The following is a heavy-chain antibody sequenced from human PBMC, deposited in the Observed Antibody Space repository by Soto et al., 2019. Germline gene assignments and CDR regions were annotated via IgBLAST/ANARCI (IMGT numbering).Heavy chain of an antibody. CDR2: IISIFGTA. V-gene: IGHV1-69*13. CDR1: GGTFSSYA. Sequence: GASVKVSCKASGGTFSSYAISWVRQAPGQGLEWMGGIISIFGTANYAQKFQGRVTITADESTSTAYMELSSLRSEDTAVYYCAREFAAMVKPSYYYDSSGYSSPLDYWGQGTLVTVSS. CDR3: AREFAAMVKPSYYYDSSGYSSPLDY. J-gene: IGHJ4*02. D-gene: IGHD3-22*01.